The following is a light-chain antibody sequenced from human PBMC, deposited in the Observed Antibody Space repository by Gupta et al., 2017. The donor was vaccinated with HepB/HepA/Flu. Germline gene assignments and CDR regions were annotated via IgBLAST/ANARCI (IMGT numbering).Light chain of an antibody. CDR2: DDS. J-gene: IGLJ2*01. CDR3: QVWDSSSDHPV. V-gene: IGLV3-21*03. CDR1: NIGSKS. Sequence: SYVLTRPPSASAAPGKTARITCGGNNIGSKSVHWYQQKPGQAPVLVVYDDSDRPSGIPERFSGSNSGNTATLTISRVEAGDEADYYCQVWDSSSDHPVFGGGTKLTVL.